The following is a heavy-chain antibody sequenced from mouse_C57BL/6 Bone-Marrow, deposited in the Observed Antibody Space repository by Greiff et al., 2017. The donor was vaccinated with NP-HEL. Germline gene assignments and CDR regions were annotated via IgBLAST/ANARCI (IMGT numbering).Heavy chain of an antibody. CDR3: ARENDGYYVLYFDY. V-gene: IGHV1-39*01. CDR1: GYSFTDYN. D-gene: IGHD2-3*01. Sequence: EVHLVESGPELVKPGASVKISCKASGYSFTDYNMNWVKQSNGKSLEWIGVINPNYGTTSYNQKFKGKATLTVDQSSSTAYMQLNSLTSEDSAVYYCARENDGYYVLYFDYWGQGTTLTVSS. J-gene: IGHJ2*01. CDR2: INPNYGTT.